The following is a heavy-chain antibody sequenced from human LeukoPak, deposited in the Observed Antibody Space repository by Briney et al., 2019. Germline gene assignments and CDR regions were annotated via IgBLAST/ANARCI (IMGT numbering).Heavy chain of an antibody. CDR3: VRDSVAGSQDAFDI. J-gene: IGHJ3*02. CDR2: ITSSGSTI. Sequence: GGSLRLSCAASGFTFSSYEMNWVRQAPGKGLEWVSYITSSGSTIYYADSVKGRFTISRDNAKKSLYLQMNTLRAEDTAVYYCVRDSVAGSQDAFDIWGQGTMVTVSS. CDR1: GFTFSSYE. D-gene: IGHD6-19*01. V-gene: IGHV3-48*03.